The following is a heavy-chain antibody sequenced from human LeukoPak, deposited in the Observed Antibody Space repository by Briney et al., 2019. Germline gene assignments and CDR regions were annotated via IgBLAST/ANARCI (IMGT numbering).Heavy chain of an antibody. CDR2: INPNSGGT. CDR1: GYTFTGYY. V-gene: IGHV1-2*06. Sequence: ASVKVSCKASGYTFTGYYMHWVRQAPGQGLEWMGRINPNSGGTNYEQKFQGRVTMTRDKSISTAYMELGRLRSDDTAAYYCARGIVGATSYFDYWGQGTLVTVSS. J-gene: IGHJ4*02. CDR3: ARGIVGATSYFDY. D-gene: IGHD1-26*01.